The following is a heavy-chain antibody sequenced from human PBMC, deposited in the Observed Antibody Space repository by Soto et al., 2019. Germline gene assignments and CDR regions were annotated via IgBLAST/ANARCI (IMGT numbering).Heavy chain of an antibody. CDR3: AREGYSSCWWHGPNRLLDP. D-gene: IGHD6-13*01. V-gene: IGHV4-59*01. Sequence: PSETLSLTCTVSGGSISSYYWSWIRQPPGKGLEWIGYIYYSGSTNYNPSLKSRVTISVDTSKNQFSLKLRSVSAAVSAVYDGAREGYSSCWWHGPNRLLDPGVQGTLVT. CDR2: IYYSGST. J-gene: IGHJ5*02. CDR1: GGSISSYY.